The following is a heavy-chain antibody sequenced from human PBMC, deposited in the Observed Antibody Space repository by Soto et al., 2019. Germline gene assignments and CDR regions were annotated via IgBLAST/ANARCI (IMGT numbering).Heavy chain of an antibody. J-gene: IGHJ6*03. V-gene: IGHV3-9*01. Sequence: PGGSLRLSCAASGFTFDDYAMHWVRQAPGKGLEWVSGISWNSGSIGYADSVKGRFTISRDNAKNSLYLQMNSLRAEDTALYYCAKSYGPPSEFYYYYYMDVWGKGTTVTVSS. CDR1: GFTFDDYA. CDR2: ISWNSGSI. D-gene: IGHD5-18*01. CDR3: AKSYGPPSEFYYYYYMDV.